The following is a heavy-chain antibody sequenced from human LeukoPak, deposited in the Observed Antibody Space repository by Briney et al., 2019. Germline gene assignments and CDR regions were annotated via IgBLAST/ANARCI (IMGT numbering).Heavy chain of an antibody. CDR1: GYTFTGYY. CDR3: AGDLLYGDYAYFDY. D-gene: IGHD4-17*01. V-gene: IGHV1-2*02. J-gene: IGHJ4*02. Sequence: ASVKVSCKASGYTFTGYYMHWVRQAPGQGLEWMGWINPNSGGTNYAQKFQGRVTMTRDTSISTAYMELSRLRSDDTAVYYCAGDLLYGDYAYFDYWGQGTLVTVSS. CDR2: INPNSGGT.